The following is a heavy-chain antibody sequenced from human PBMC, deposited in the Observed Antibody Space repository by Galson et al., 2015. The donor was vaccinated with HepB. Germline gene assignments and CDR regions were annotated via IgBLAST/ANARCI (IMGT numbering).Heavy chain of an antibody. CDR2: VSGTGRST. J-gene: IGHJ4*02. V-gene: IGHV3-23*01. Sequence: SLRLSCAASGFTFSTYSMRWVRQAPGKGLEWVSDVSGTGRSTFYADSVKGRFTISRDNSKNTLYLQMNSLRAEDTAVYYCAKVSGGGYFDHWGQGTLVTVSS. CDR1: GFTFSTYS. CDR3: AKVSGGGYFDH. D-gene: IGHD3-16*01.